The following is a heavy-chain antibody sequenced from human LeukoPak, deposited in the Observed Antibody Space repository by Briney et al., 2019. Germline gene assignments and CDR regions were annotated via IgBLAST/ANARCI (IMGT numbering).Heavy chain of an antibody. CDR3: ARDRVTIFGVVTPSYHFDY. D-gene: IGHD3-3*01. Sequence: GGSLRLSCAASGFTFSSYWMNWARQAPGKGLEWVASINHNGNVNYYVDSVKGRFTISRDNAKNSLYLQMSNLRAEDTAVYYCARDRVTIFGVVTPSYHFDYWGQGTLVTVSS. J-gene: IGHJ4*02. CDR2: INHNGNVN. V-gene: IGHV3-7*01. CDR1: GFTFSSYW.